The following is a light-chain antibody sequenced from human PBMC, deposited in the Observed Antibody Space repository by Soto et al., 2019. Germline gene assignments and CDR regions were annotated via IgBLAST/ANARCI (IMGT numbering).Light chain of an antibody. J-gene: IGKJ5*01. CDR1: ESVSIY. CDR2: DAS. CDR3: QQRMNWPLT. Sequence: IVMTQSPATLSLSPGERATLSCRASESVSIYVAWYQQRPGQAPRLLIYDASNRATGIPARFSGSGSGTDFTLTISSLEPEDFAVYYCQQRMNWPLTFGQGTRLEIK. V-gene: IGKV3-11*01.